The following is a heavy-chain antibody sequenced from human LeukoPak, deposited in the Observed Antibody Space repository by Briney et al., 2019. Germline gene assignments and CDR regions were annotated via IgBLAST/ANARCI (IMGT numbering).Heavy chain of an antibody. CDR2: ISSSSSTI. CDR3: AREGILLRFLEYYYYMDV. J-gene: IGHJ6*03. CDR1: GFTFSSYS. D-gene: IGHD3-3*01. Sequence: PGGSLRLSCAASGFTFSSYSMNWVRQAPGKGLEWVSYISSSSSTIYYADSVKGRFTISRDNAKNSLYLQMNSLRAEDTAVYYCAREGILLRFLEYYYYMDVWGKGTTVTISS. V-gene: IGHV3-48*01.